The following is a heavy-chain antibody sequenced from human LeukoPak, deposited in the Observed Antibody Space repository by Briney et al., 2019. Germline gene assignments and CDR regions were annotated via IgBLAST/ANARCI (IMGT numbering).Heavy chain of an antibody. V-gene: IGHV1-58*02. CDR1: GFTFTSSA. CDR3: AREREPNYYDSSGYYYSFDY. Sequence: SVKVSCKASGFTFTSSAMQWVRQARGQRLEWIGWIVVGSGNTNYAQKLQGRVTMTTDTSTSTAYMELRSLRSDDTAVYYCAREREPNYYDSSGYYYSFDYWGQGTLVTVSS. D-gene: IGHD3-22*01. CDR2: IVVGSGNT. J-gene: IGHJ4*02.